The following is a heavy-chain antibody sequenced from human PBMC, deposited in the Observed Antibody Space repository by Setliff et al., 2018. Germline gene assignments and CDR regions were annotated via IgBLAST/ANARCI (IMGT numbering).Heavy chain of an antibody. CDR2: MNPNSGNT. V-gene: IGHV1-8*02. CDR1: GYTFTNYD. Sequence: GASVKVSCKTSGYTFTNYDINWVRQATGQGLEWMGWMNPNSGNTGYAQNFQGRVSMTRNTSISTAYMELNSLRSEDTAVYYCAREGSGSYSLNYYYYMDVWGKGTTVTVSS. D-gene: IGHD1-26*01. J-gene: IGHJ6*03. CDR3: AREGSGSYSLNYYYYMDV.